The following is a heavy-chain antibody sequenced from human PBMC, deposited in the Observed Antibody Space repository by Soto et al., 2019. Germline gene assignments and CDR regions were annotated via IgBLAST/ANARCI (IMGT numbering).Heavy chain of an antibody. CDR3: AREGKGMVRGFDY. Sequence: SETLSLTCTVSGGSISSYYWSWIRQPPGKGLEWIGYIYYSGSTNYNPSLKSRVTISVDTSKNQFSLKLSSVTAADTAVYYCAREGKGMVRGFDYWGQGTLVTVSS. CDR1: GGSISSYY. V-gene: IGHV4-59*01. D-gene: IGHD3-10*01. J-gene: IGHJ4*02. CDR2: IYYSGST.